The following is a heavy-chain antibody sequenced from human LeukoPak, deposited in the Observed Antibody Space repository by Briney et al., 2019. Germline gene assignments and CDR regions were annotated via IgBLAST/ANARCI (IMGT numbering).Heavy chain of an antibody. Sequence: WASVKVSCKASGGTFSSHAISWVRQAPGQGLEWMGGVIPIFGTANYAQKFQGRVTITADESTSTAYMELSSLRSEDTAVYYCARAPRTSSSSGSLVGWGQGTLITVSS. V-gene: IGHV1-69*13. D-gene: IGHD6-13*01. CDR3: ARAPRTSSSSGSLVG. J-gene: IGHJ4*02. CDR2: VIPIFGTA. CDR1: GGTFSSHA.